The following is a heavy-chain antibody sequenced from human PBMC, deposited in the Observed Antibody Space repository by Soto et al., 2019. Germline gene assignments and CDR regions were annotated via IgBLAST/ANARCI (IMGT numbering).Heavy chain of an antibody. D-gene: IGHD2-15*01. CDR1: GFTFSIYA. CDR3: AKDLVGSNADYYDY. Sequence: SLRLSCSASGFTFSIYAMHWVRQAPGKGLEYVSSISTNGGSTDYADSVKGRFTISRENSKNTLYLQMNSLRAEDAAVYYCAKDLVGSNADYYDYWGQGNLVTVSS. V-gene: IGHV3-64*04. J-gene: IGHJ4*02. CDR2: ISTNGGST.